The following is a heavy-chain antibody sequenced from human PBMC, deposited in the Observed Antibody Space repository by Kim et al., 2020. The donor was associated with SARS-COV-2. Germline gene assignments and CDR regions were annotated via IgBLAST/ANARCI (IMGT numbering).Heavy chain of an antibody. Sequence: GGSLRLSCAASGFTFSDYHMSWIRQAPGKGLEWVSYITSRSSHTNYADSVRGRFTISRDNANNSLYLQLNSLSPEDTAVYYCARGGFYTSFDYWGQGTLVTVS. CDR2: ITSRSSHT. J-gene: IGHJ4*02. V-gene: IGHV3-11*06. CDR3: ARGGFYTSFDY. CDR1: GFTFSDYH. D-gene: IGHD3-16*01.